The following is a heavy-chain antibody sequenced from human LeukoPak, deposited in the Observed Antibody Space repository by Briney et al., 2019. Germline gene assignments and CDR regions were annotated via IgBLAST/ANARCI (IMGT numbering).Heavy chain of an antibody. V-gene: IGHV1-18*04. D-gene: IGHD2-15*01. CDR2: IGAYNGDT. CDR1: GYTFTSLG. J-gene: IGHJ4*02. Sequence: AASVKLFCKPCGYTFTSLGISWVRQASGQGLVWMRWIGAYNGDTNYAQKFQGRVTMTTDTSTSTAYMDLRSLRSDDTAVYYCTRDHCRGDNCPSFDYWGQGTLVTVSS. CDR3: TRDHCRGDNCPSFDY.